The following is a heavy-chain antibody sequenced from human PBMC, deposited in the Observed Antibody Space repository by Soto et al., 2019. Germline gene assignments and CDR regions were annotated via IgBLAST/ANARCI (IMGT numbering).Heavy chain of an antibody. CDR2: ISAYNGNT. D-gene: IGHD1-1*01. V-gene: IGHV1-18*01. CDR3: ARERLPGLERVYYYGMDV. CDR1: GYTFTSYG. Sequence: QVQLVQSGAEVKKPGASVKFSCKASGYTFTSYGISWVRQAPGQGLEWMGWISAYNGNTNYAQKLQGRVTMTTDTSTSTAYMELRSLRSDDTAVYYCARERLPGLERVYYYGMDVWGQGTTVTVSS. J-gene: IGHJ6*02.